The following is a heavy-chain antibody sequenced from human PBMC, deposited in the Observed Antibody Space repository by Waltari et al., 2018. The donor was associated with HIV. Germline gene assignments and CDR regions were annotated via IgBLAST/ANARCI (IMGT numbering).Heavy chain of an antibody. CDR1: GYTFISYV. J-gene: IGHJ4*02. D-gene: IGHD1-26*01. V-gene: IGHV1-18*01. Sequence: QVHLVQSGAEMKKPGASVKVSCKASGYTFISYVISWVRQAPGHGLEWMGWTNTYNANTNYAQSLQCRVTMTTDTSTTTAYMELRSLTSDDPAVYYCARDGLRYSGTFYSDYWGQGTLVTVSS. CDR2: TNTYNANT. CDR3: ARDGLRYSGTFYSDY.